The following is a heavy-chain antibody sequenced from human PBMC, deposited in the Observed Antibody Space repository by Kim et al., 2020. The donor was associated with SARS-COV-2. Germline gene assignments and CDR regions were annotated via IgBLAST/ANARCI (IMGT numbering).Heavy chain of an antibody. CDR1: GGSFSGYY. V-gene: IGHV4-34*01. CDR3: ARDRIVGATSRQYYFDY. Sequence: SETLSLTCAVYGGSFSGYYWSWIRQPPGKGLEWIGEINHSGGPNYNPSLKSRFTISVDTSKNQFSLKLSSVTAADTAVYYCARDRIVGATSRQYYFDYWGQGTLVTVSS. CDR2: INHSGGP. D-gene: IGHD1-26*01. J-gene: IGHJ4*02.